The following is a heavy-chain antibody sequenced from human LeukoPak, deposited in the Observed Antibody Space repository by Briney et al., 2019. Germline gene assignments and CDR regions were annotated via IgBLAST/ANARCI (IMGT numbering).Heavy chain of an antibody. V-gene: IGHV3-7*04. Sequence: GGSLRLSCAASGFTFSSYWMSWVRQAAGEGLEWVANIKQDVSEKYYVDSVKGRFTISRHNAKSSLYLQMNTLRPEDTAVYYCARGGPDALDIWGPGTMVTVSS. CDR3: ARGGPDALDI. CDR1: GFTFSSYW. CDR2: IKQDVSEK. J-gene: IGHJ3*02.